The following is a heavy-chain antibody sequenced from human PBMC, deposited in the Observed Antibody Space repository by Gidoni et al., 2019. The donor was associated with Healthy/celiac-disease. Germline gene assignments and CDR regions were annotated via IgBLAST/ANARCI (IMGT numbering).Heavy chain of an antibody. J-gene: IGHJ5*02. CDR3: ARSGRKLLWFDTDGGTNWFDP. D-gene: IGHD3-10*01. V-gene: IGHV4-31*03. Sequence: QVQLQESGPGLVQPSQTLSLTCTVSGGSISSGGYYWSWIRQHPGKGLEWIGYIYYSGSTYYNPSLKSRVTISVDTSKNQFSLKLSSVTAADTAVYYCARSGRKLLWFDTDGGTNWFDPWGQGTLVTVSS. CDR1: GGSISSGGYY. CDR2: IYYSGST.